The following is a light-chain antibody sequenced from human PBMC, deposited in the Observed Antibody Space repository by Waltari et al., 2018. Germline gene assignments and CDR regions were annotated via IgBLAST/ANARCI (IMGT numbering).Light chain of an antibody. V-gene: IGKV1-27*01. CDR2: GAS. CDR1: QGTYNY. J-gene: IGKJ4*01. CDR3: QKYNSAPLT. Sequence: DIQMTQSPSSLSASVGDRVTITCRASQGTYNYSAWYQQRPGKVPKLLIYGASTLQSGVPSRFSGSGSGTDFTLTISSLQPEDVATYYCQKYNSAPLTFGGGTKVEIK.